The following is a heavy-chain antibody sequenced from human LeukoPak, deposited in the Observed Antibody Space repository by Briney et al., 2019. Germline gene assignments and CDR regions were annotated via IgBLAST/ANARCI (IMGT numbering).Heavy chain of an antibody. J-gene: IGHJ3*02. Sequence: ASVKVSCKTSGYSFITFGINWVRQATGQGLEWMGWISAYNGNTHYAQKLQGRVTMTTDTSTSTAYMELRSLRSDDTAVYYCARVWTQCSSTSCYPGAFDIWGQGTMVTVSS. CDR1: GYSFITFG. CDR2: ISAYNGNT. D-gene: IGHD2-2*01. V-gene: IGHV1-18*01. CDR3: ARVWTQCSSTSCYPGAFDI.